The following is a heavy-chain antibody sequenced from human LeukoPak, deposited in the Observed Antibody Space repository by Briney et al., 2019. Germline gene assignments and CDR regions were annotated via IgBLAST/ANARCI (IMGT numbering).Heavy chain of an antibody. V-gene: IGHV3-66*02. CDR1: GFTVSSNY. D-gene: IGHD2-15*01. Sequence: GGSLRLSCAASGFTVSSNYMSWVRQAPGKGLEWVSVIYSGGSTYYTDSVKGRFTISRDNSKNTLYLQMNSLRAEDTAAYYCARTEYCSGSNCYSLDYWGQGTLVTVSS. CDR3: ARTEYCSGSNCYSLDY. CDR2: IYSGGST. J-gene: IGHJ4*02.